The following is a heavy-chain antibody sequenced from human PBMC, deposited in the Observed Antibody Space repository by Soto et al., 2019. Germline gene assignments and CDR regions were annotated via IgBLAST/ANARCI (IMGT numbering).Heavy chain of an antibody. CDR2: IYYSGST. Sequence: ASETLSLTCTVSGGSISSYYWSWIRQPPGKGLEWIGYIYYSGSTNYNPSLKSRVTISVDTSKNQFSLKLSSVTAADTAVYYCARLSCSGGSCYSVWYYYYYMDVWGKGTTVTVSS. J-gene: IGHJ6*03. V-gene: IGHV4-59*08. CDR3: ARLSCSGGSCYSVWYYYYYMDV. D-gene: IGHD2-15*01. CDR1: GGSISSYY.